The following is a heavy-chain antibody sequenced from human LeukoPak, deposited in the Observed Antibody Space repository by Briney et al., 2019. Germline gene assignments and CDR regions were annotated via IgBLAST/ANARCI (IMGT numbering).Heavy chain of an antibody. CDR3: ARQHYVDPLLDY. CDR1: GYIFTSYW. D-gene: IGHD4-17*01. Sequence: GESLKISCKGSGYIFTSYWIAWVRQMPGKGLEGMGIIYPGDSDTRYSPSFQGQVTISADKSIHTAYLQGSSLKASDTAMYYCARQHYVDPLLDYWGQGTLVTVSS. J-gene: IGHJ4*02. V-gene: IGHV5-51*01. CDR2: IYPGDSDT.